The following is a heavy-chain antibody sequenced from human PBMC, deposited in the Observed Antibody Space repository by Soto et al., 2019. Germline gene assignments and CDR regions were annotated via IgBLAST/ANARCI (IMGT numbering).Heavy chain of an antibody. Sequence: SETLSLTCTVSGGSISSYYWSWIRQPPGKGLEWIGYIYYSGSTNYNPSLKSRVTISVDTSKNQFSLKLSSVTAADTAVYYCARSSVREAYSSSGGRYAFDIWGQGTMVTVSS. CDR2: IYYSGST. CDR3: ARSSVREAYSSSGGRYAFDI. J-gene: IGHJ3*02. D-gene: IGHD6-13*01. CDR1: GGSISSYY. V-gene: IGHV4-59*01.